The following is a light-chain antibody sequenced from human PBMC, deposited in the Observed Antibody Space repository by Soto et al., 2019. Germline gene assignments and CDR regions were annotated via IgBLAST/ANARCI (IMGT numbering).Light chain of an antibody. CDR2: YDD. Sequence: QSVLTQPPSVSEAPRQRVTISCSGSSSNIGNNAVNWYQQLPGKATKLLIYYDDLLPSGVSDRFSGSKSGTSASLAISGLPSEHEPDSYCPACDDGLNGVVFGGGTELTVL. CDR3: PACDDGLNGVV. V-gene: IGLV1-36*01. J-gene: IGLJ2*01. CDR1: SSNIGNNA.